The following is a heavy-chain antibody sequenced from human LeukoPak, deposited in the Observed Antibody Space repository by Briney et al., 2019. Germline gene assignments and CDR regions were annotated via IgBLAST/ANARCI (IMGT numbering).Heavy chain of an antibody. CDR2: IKEDGSEK. V-gene: IGHV3-7*03. J-gene: IGHJ3*02. CDR1: GFTFSSYW. D-gene: IGHD2-8*02. Sequence: GGSLRLSCAASGFTFSSYWMSWVRQAPGKGLEWVANIKEDGSEKYYVDSLKGRFTISRDNAKNSLFLQMNSLRAEDMALYYCAKDEFVASDFTGAFDIWGQGTMVTVSS. CDR3: AKDEFVASDFTGAFDI.